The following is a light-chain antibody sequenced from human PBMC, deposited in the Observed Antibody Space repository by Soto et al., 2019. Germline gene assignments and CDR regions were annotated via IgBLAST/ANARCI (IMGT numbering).Light chain of an antibody. CDR3: QQYGSSPTT. Sequence: EIVLTQSPGTLSLSPGDRATLSCRASHIVTSNYLAWYQQKPGQAPRLLFFGASIRATGIPGRFSGSGSGTDFTLTISRLEPEDSAVYHCQQYGSSPTTFGQGTKVDI. CDR1: HIVTSNY. V-gene: IGKV3-20*01. CDR2: GAS. J-gene: IGKJ1*01.